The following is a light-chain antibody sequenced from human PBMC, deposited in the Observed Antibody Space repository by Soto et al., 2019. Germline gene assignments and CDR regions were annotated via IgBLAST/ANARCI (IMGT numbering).Light chain of an antibody. J-gene: IGKJ4*01. CDR1: QSISSW. Sequence: DIPMTQSPSTLSASVGDRVTITCRASQSISSWLAWYQQKPGKAPKLLIYKASSLESGVPSRFSGSGSGTEFTLTISSLQPDDFATYDCQQYNSYSLTFGGGTKVEIK. CDR3: QQYNSYSLT. V-gene: IGKV1-5*03. CDR2: KAS.